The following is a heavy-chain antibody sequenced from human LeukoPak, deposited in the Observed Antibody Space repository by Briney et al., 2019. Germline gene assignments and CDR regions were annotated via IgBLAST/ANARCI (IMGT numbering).Heavy chain of an antibody. Sequence: GESLKISCKGSGYSFTSYWIGWVRQMPGKGLEWIGIIYPGDSDTRYSPSFQGQVTISADKSISTAYLQWSSLKASDTAMYHCARVVRGYSGSYYFDYWGQGTLVTVSS. J-gene: IGHJ4*02. V-gene: IGHV5-51*01. CDR3: ARVVRGYSGSYYFDY. CDR1: GYSFTSYW. CDR2: IYPGDSDT. D-gene: IGHD1-26*01.